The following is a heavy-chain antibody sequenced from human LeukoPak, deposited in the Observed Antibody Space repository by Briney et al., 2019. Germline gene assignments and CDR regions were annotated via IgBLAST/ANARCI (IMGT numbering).Heavy chain of an antibody. CDR3: ARRGDGYRSRGFDI. CDR2: IDYSGST. Sequence: SETLCLTCTVSGGSFSSGSYYWSWIRQPPGKGLEWIGYIDYSGSTNYNPSLKSRVTISVDTSKNQFSLKLSSVTAADTAVYYCARRGDGYRSRGFDIWGQGTMVPVSS. J-gene: IGHJ3*02. D-gene: IGHD5-24*01. V-gene: IGHV4-61*01. CDR1: GGSFSSGSYY.